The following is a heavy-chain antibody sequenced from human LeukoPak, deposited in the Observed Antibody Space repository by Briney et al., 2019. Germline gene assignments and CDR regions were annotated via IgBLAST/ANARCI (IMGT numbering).Heavy chain of an antibody. Sequence: GGSLGLSCAASGFTFSSYEMNWVRQAPGKGLEWVSYISSSGSTIYYADSVKGRFTISRDNAKNSLFLQMNSLRAEDTAVYYCARVGPYSSSLDYWGQGTLVTVSS. CDR2: ISSSGSTI. CDR3: ARVGPYSSSLDY. V-gene: IGHV3-48*03. D-gene: IGHD6-6*01. J-gene: IGHJ4*02. CDR1: GFTFSSYE.